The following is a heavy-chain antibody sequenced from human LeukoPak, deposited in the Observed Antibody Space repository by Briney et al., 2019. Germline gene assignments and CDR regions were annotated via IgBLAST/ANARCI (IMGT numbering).Heavy chain of an antibody. J-gene: IGHJ4*02. CDR3: ARGSGGSSFDY. Sequence: GESLKISCNGSGYSFTSYWIGWGRQMPGKGLEWMGIIYPGDSDTRYSPSFQGQVTITADKSISTAYLQWSNLKASDTATYYCARGSGGSSFDYWGQGTLVTVSS. CDR1: GYSFTSYW. V-gene: IGHV5-51*01. CDR2: IYPGDSDT. D-gene: IGHD2-15*01.